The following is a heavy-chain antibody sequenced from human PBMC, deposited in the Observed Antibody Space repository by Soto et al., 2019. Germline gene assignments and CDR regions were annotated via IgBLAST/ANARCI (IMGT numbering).Heavy chain of an antibody. J-gene: IGHJ4*02. D-gene: IGHD2-8*02. CDR3: ARGLLGTTFDY. Sequence: SVKVSCNASGGTFSSYAISWVRQAPGQGLEWMGGIIPIFGTAHYAQKLQGRVTITADESTSTAYMELSSLSSEDTAVYYCARGLLGTTFDYWGQGTLVTVSS. CDR1: GGTFSSYA. V-gene: IGHV1-69*13. CDR2: IIPIFGTA.